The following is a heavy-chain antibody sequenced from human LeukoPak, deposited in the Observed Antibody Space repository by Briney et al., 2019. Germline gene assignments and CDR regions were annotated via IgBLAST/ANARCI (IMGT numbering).Heavy chain of an antibody. CDR3: ARAYYDYVWGSYPLDY. D-gene: IGHD3-16*02. Sequence: ASVKVSCKASGYTFTSYDINWVRQATGQGLQWMGWMNPNSGNTGYAQKFQGRVTMTRNTSISTAYMELSSLRSEDTAVYYCARAYYDYVWGSYPLDYWGQGTLVTVS. CDR1: GYTFTSYD. CDR2: MNPNSGNT. V-gene: IGHV1-8*01. J-gene: IGHJ4*02.